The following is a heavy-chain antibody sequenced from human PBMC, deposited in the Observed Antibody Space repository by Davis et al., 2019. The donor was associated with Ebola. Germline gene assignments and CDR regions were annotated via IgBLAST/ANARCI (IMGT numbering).Heavy chain of an antibody. CDR3: ARPVGVSGSYDY. CDR2: IIPIFGTP. J-gene: IGHJ4*02. CDR1: GYIFSNYG. D-gene: IGHD3-10*01. Sequence: AASVKVSCKASGYIFSNYGITWVRQAPGQGLEWMGGIIPIFGTPKYAQKFQDRVTIIAVESTSTVYMELRSLRSEDTAIYYCARPVGVSGSYDYWGQGTLVTVSS. V-gene: IGHV1-69*13.